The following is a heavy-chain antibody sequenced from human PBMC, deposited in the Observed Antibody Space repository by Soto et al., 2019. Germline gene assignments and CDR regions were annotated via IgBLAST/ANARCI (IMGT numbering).Heavy chain of an antibody. CDR1: GDSFTSYP. J-gene: IGHJ4*02. CDR2: IIPLFGTP. Sequence: QVQLVQSGAEVKKPGSSVKVSCKASGDSFTSYPFSWVRQAPGQGLEWMGGIIPLFGTPNYAQKFQGRLTITADKSTSTAYMELSGLTSKDTAVYYCARNGVAGMDFWGQGTLVTVSS. CDR3: ARNGVAGMDF. D-gene: IGHD3-3*01. V-gene: IGHV1-69*06.